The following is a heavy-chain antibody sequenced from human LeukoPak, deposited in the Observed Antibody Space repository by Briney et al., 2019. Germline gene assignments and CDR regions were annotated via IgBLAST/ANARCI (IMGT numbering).Heavy chain of an antibody. CDR3: AIVEIATDSVHAFDI. CDR2: IYYSGST. J-gene: IGHJ3*02. Sequence: SETLSLTCTVSGGSISSGGYYWSWIRQHPGKGLEWIGYIYYSGSTYYNPSLKSRVTISVDTSKNQFSLKLSSVTAADTAVYYCAIVEIATDSVHAFDIWGQGTMVTVSS. CDR1: GGSISSGGYY. V-gene: IGHV4-31*03. D-gene: IGHD5-24*01.